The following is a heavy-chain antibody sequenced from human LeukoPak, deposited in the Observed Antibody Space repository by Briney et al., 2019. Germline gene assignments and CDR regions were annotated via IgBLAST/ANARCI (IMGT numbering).Heavy chain of an antibody. J-gene: IGHJ4*02. CDR1: GFTFNRFG. D-gene: IGHD6-19*01. V-gene: IGHV3-30*03. CDR3: ASGASSAWYYFDY. CDR2: ISYDVGNK. Sequence: GGSLRLSCAASGFTFNRFGMHCVRQTPGKGLEWVVVISYDVGNKYYADSVKGRFTLSRHNSKNTMYLQMNSLRAEDTAVYYCASGASSAWYYFDYWGQGTLVTVSS.